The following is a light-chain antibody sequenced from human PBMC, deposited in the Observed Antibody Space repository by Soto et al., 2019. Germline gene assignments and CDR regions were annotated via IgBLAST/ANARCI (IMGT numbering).Light chain of an antibody. V-gene: IGKV1-39*01. J-gene: IGKJ1*01. Sequence: DIQMTQSPSSLSASVGDRVTITCRASQSISNYLNWYQQKPGKAPKLLIYAASSLQSGVPSRFSGSGSGTDFSLTIRSLQPEDFATYYCQQNYKTPRTFGQATNVEIK. CDR1: QSISNY. CDR2: AAS. CDR3: QQNYKTPRT.